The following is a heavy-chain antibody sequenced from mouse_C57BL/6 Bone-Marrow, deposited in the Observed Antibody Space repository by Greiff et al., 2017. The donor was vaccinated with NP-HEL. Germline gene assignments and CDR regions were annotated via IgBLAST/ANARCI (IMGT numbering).Heavy chain of an antibody. J-gene: IGHJ4*01. CDR1: GFTFSSYA. Sequence: EVHLVESGEGLVKPGGSLKLSCAASGFTFSSYAMSWVRQTPEKRLEWVAYISSGGDYIYYADTVKGRFTISSDNARNTLYLQMSSLKSEDTAMYYCTREFLLYYAMDYWGQGTSVTVSS. CDR2: ISSGGDYI. V-gene: IGHV5-9-1*02. D-gene: IGHD1-1*01. CDR3: TREFLLYYAMDY.